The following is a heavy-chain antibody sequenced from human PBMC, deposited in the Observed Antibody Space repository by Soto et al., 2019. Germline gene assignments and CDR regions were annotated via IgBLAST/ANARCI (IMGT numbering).Heavy chain of an antibody. Sequence: SETLSLTCAVYGGSFSGYYWSWIRQPPGKGLEWIGEINHSRSTNYNPSLKSRVTISVDTSKKQFSLKLSSVTAADTAVYYCARGPDYYDSSGYYFDYWGQGTLVTVSS. D-gene: IGHD3-22*01. J-gene: IGHJ4*02. CDR2: INHSRST. CDR3: ARGPDYYDSSGYYFDY. V-gene: IGHV4-34*01. CDR1: GGSFSGYY.